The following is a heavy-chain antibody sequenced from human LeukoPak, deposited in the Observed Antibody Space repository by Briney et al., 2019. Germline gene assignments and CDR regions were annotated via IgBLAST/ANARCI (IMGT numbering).Heavy chain of an antibody. CDR1: GGSFSGYY. D-gene: IGHD5-18*01. CDR3: AREWLNYYYYMDV. Sequence: SETLSLTCAVYGGSFSGYYWSWIRQPPGKGLEWIGEINRSGSTNYNPSLKSRVTISVDKSKNQFSLKPSSVTAADTAVYYCAREWLNYYYYMDVWGKGTTVTVSS. CDR2: INRSGST. J-gene: IGHJ6*03. V-gene: IGHV4-34*01.